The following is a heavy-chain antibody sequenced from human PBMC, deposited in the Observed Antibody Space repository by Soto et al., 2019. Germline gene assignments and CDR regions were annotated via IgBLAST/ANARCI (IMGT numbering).Heavy chain of an antibody. CDR3: AKDLSSSWYVDYYYYGMDV. V-gene: IGHV1-58*01. Sequence: GASVKVPCKASGFTFTSSAVQWVRQARGQRLEWIGWIVVGSGNTNYAQKFQERVTITRDMSTSTAYMELSSLRSKDTAVYYCAKDLSSSWYVDYYYYGMDVWAKGPRSPSP. CDR1: GFTFTSSA. J-gene: IGHJ6*02. CDR2: IVVGSGNT. D-gene: IGHD6-13*01.